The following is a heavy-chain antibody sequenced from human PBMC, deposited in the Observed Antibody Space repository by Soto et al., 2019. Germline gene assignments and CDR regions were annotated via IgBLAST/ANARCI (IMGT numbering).Heavy chain of an antibody. V-gene: IGHV3-23*01. CDR2: ISGSGTST. CDR1: GFTFSSFA. J-gene: IGHJ4*02. CDR3: AKTEQWLIAYFDF. Sequence: PGGSLRLSCAASGFTFSSFAMSWVRQAPGKGPEWVSGISGSGTSTYYADSVKGRLTISRDNSKNTLYLQMNSLRAEDTAIYYCAKTEQWLIAYFDFWGQGALVTVSS. D-gene: IGHD6-19*01.